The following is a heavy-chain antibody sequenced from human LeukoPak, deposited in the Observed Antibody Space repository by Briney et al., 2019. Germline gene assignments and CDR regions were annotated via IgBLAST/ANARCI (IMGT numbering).Heavy chain of an antibody. V-gene: IGHV3-48*03. CDR3: ARDATPLHYSSGWYRSRWFDP. CDR1: GFTFSSYE. CDR2: ISSSGSTI. J-gene: IGHJ5*02. D-gene: IGHD6-19*01. Sequence: GGSRRLSWAAAGFTFSSYEMNWVRQAAGEWLDWVSYISSSGSTIYYADSVKGRFTIARDNSKNSLYLQMNSLRAEDTAVYYCARDATPLHYSSGWYRSRWFDPWGQGTLVTVSS.